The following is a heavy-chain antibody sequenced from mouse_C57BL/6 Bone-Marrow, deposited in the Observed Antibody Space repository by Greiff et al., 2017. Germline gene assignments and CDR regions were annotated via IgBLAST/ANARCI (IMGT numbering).Heavy chain of an antibody. CDR2: IDPETGGN. CDR3: TRSESAQATSY. V-gene: IGHV1-15*01. Sequence: QVHVKQSGAELVRPGASVTLSCKASGYTFTDYEMHWVKQTPVHGLEWIGAIDPETGGNAYTQKFKGKAILTADKSSTKAYMALRSLTSEDSAVYDCTRSESAQATSYWGQGTLVTVSA. CDR1: GYTFTDYE. D-gene: IGHD3-2*02. J-gene: IGHJ3*01.